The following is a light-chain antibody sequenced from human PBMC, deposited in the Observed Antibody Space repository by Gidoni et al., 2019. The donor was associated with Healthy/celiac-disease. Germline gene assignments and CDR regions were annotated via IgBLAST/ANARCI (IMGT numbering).Light chain of an antibody. CDR3: QQRSHWPLT. Sequence: EIVLTQSPATLSLSPGERATLSCRASQSVSSYLAWYQQKPGQAPRLLIYDASNRATGIPARFSGSGSGTDFTLTISSLEPEDFAFYYCQQRSHWPLTFXGXTKVEIK. CDR1: QSVSSY. J-gene: IGKJ4*01. V-gene: IGKV3-11*01. CDR2: DAS.